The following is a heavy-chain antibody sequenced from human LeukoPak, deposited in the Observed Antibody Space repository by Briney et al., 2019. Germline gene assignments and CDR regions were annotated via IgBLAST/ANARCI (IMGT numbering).Heavy chain of an antibody. CDR3: ARDLESSSWWNWFDP. CDR2: IKQDGSEK. J-gene: IGHJ5*02. Sequence: GGSLRLSCAASGFTFSTYWMSWVRQAPGKGLEWVANIKQDGSEKKYVDSVKGRFTISRDNAKNSLNLQMNSLRAEDTAIYYCARDLESSSWWNWFDPWGQGTLVTVSS. D-gene: IGHD6-13*01. V-gene: IGHV3-7*01. CDR1: GFTFSTYW.